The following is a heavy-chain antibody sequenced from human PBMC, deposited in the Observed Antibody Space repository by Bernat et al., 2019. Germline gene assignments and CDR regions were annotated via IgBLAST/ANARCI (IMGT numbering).Heavy chain of an antibody. Sequence: EVQLVESGGGLVQPGGSLRLPCAASGFTFSRFWMTWVRQAPGKGLEWVANIKEDGSEKNYVDSVKGRFTISRDKANNSLSLQMNSLRPEDTAVYYCAREEGYCSGGSCYFWFDPWGQGTLVTVSS. D-gene: IGHD2-15*01. V-gene: IGHV3-7*03. CDR2: IKEDGSEK. CDR1: GFTFSRFW. CDR3: AREEGYCSGGSCYFWFDP. J-gene: IGHJ5*02.